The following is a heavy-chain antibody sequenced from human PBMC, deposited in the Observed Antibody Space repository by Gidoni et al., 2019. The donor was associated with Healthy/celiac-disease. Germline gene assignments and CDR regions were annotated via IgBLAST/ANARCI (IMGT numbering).Heavy chain of an antibody. CDR1: GFTFSSYS. D-gene: IGHD6-13*01. CDR2: ISSSSSYI. Sequence: EVQLVESGGGLVKPGGSLRLSCAASGFTFSSYSMNWFRQAPGKGLEWVSSISSSSSYIYYADSVKGRFTISRDNAKNSLYLQMNSLRAEDTAVYYCASPVIAAAGTTDYWGQGTLVTVSS. J-gene: IGHJ4*02. CDR3: ASPVIAAAGTTDY. V-gene: IGHV3-21*01.